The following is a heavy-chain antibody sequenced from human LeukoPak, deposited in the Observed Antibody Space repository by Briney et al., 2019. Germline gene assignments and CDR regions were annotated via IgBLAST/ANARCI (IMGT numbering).Heavy chain of an antibody. CDR1: GFTFSSYW. D-gene: IGHD6-19*01. Sequence: GGSLRLSCAASGFTFSSYWMSWVRQAPGKGLEWVANIKQDGSEKYYVDSVKGRFTISRDNSKNSLCLQMNSLRVEDTAVYYCARVLSDSGGWYHFDYWGQGTLVTVSS. CDR2: IKQDGSEK. V-gene: IGHV3-7*03. J-gene: IGHJ4*02. CDR3: ARVLSDSGGWYHFDY.